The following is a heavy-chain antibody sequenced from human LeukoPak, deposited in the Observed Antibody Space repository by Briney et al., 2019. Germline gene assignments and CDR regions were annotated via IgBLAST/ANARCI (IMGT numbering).Heavy chain of an antibody. CDR3: ARGMAFVD. CDR1: GYSISSGYY. CDR2: IYYTGGT. D-gene: IGHD2-21*01. J-gene: IGHJ4*02. Sequence: SETLSLTFSVSGYSISSGYYWGWIRQPPGRGLEWIGSIYYTGGTLYNPSLKSRVTISVDTSKNQFSLKLSSVTAADTAVYYCARGMAFVDWGQGTLVTVSS. V-gene: IGHV4-38-2*02.